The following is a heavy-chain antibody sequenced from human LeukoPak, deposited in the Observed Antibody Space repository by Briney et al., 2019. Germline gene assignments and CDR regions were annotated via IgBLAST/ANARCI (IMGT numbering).Heavy chain of an antibody. Sequence: ASVKVSCKASGYTFTGYYMHWVRQAPGQGLEWMGWINPNSGGTNYAQKFQGRVAMTRDTSISTAYMELSSLRSEDTAVYYCARWGQNSGRAFDYWGQGTLVTVSS. J-gene: IGHJ4*02. D-gene: IGHD6-19*01. CDR2: INPNSGGT. V-gene: IGHV1-2*02. CDR1: GYTFTGYY. CDR3: ARWGQNSGRAFDY.